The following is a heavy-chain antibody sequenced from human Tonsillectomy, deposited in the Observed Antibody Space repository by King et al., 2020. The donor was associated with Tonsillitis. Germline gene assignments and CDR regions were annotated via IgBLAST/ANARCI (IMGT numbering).Heavy chain of an antibody. CDR1: GGSFSGYY. CDR2: INHSGST. Sequence: VQLQQWGAGLLKPSETLSLTCAVYGGSFSGYYWSWIRQPPGKGLEWIGEINHSGSTNYNPSLKSRVTISVDTSKNQFSLKLSSVTAADTAVYYCARGNPVYCSRTRCSKVPDYWGQGTLVTVSS. V-gene: IGHV4-34*01. J-gene: IGHJ4*02. D-gene: IGHD2-2*01. CDR3: ARGNPVYCSRTRCSKVPDY.